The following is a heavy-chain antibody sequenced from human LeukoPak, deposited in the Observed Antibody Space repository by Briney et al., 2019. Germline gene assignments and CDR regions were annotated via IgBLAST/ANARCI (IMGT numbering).Heavy chain of an antibody. J-gene: IGHJ4*02. D-gene: IGHD1-26*01. CDR3: ARGSGSYPY. CDR2: INAGNGNT. Sequence: ASVKVSCKASGYTFTSYGISWVRQAPGQGLEWMGWINAGNGNTKYSQKFQGRVTITRDTSASTAYMELSSLRSEDTAVYYCARGSGSYPYWGQGTLVTVSS. CDR1: GYTFTSYG. V-gene: IGHV1-3*01.